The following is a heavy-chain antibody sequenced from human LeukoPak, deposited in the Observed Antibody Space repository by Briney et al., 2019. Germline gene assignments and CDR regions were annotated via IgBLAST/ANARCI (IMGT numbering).Heavy chain of an antibody. CDR2: ISYDGSNT. Sequence: PGRSLRLSCAASGFTFSSYAMHWVRQAPGKGLEWVALISYDGSNTYYADSVKGRFTISRDNSKNTLYLQMNSLRPEDTAVYYCARDFGSRYSHLDYWGQGTLVTVSS. CDR3: ARDFGSRYSHLDY. D-gene: IGHD2-15*01. V-gene: IGHV3-30-3*01. CDR1: GFTFSSYA. J-gene: IGHJ4*02.